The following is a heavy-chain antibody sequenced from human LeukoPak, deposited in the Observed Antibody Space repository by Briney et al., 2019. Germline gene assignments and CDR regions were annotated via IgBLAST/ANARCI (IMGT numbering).Heavy chain of an antibody. J-gene: IGHJ6*03. V-gene: IGHV4-34*01. D-gene: IGHD1-26*01. Sequence: NSSETLSLTCAVYGGSFSGYYWSWIRQPPGKGLEWIGEINHSGSTNYNPSLKSRVTISVDTSKNQFSLKLSSVTAADTAVYYCARESYYYYMDVWGKGTTVTVSS. CDR1: GGSFSGYY. CDR2: INHSGST. CDR3: ARESYYYYMDV.